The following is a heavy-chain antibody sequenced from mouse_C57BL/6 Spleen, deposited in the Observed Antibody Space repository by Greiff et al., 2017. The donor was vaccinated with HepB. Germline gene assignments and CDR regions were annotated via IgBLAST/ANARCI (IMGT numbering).Heavy chain of an antibody. CDR3: ARGWDYDFDY. J-gene: IGHJ2*01. CDR1: GFTFSDYG. CDR2: ISSGSSTI. D-gene: IGHD2-4*01. Sequence: EVKVVESGGGLVKPGGSLKLSCAASGFTFSDYGMHWVRQAPEKGLEWVAYISSGSSTIYYADTVKGRFTISRDNAKNTLFLQMTSLRSEDTAMYYCARGWDYDFDYWGQSTTLTVSS. V-gene: IGHV5-17*01.